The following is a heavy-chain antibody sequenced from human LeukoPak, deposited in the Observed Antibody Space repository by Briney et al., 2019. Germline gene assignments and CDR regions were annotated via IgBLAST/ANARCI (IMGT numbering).Heavy chain of an antibody. J-gene: IGHJ4*02. CDR3: ARGSREAGQHYDSSGYSDY. V-gene: IGHV4-34*01. CDR2: INHSGST. D-gene: IGHD3-22*01. CDR1: GGSFSGYY. Sequence: PSETLSLTCAVYGGSFSGYYWSWIRQPPGKGLEWIGEINHSGSTNYNPSLKSRVTISVDTSKNQFSLKLSSVTAADTAVYYCARGSREAGQHYDSSGYSDYWGQGTLVTVSS.